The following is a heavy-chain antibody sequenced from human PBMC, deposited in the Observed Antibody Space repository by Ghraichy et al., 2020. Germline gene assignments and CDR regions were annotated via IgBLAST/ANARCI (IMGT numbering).Heavy chain of an antibody. D-gene: IGHD2/OR15-2a*01. V-gene: IGHV3-7*01. Sequence: GSLRLSCAGSGFTFSNYWMTWVRQAPGKGLEWVANIKQDGRETYYLDSVKGRFTISRDNARNSLYLQMDSLRAEDTAVYYCASRPPHAYYYGLFDYWGQGSLVTVSS. CDR2: IKQDGRET. CDR3: ASRPPHAYYYGLFDY. CDR1: GFTFSNYW. J-gene: IGHJ4*02.